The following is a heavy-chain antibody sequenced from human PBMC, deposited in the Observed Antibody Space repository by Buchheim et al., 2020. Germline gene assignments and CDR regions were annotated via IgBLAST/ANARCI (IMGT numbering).Heavy chain of an antibody. CDR1: GFTFSSYA. Sequence: QVQLVESGGGVVQPGRSLRLSCAASGFTFSSYAMHWVRQAPGKGLEWVAVISYDGSNKYYADSVKGRFTISRDNSKNTLYLQMNSLRAEDTAVYYCARGPGYYDSSGYYGVLGYWGQGTL. J-gene: IGHJ4*02. D-gene: IGHD3-22*01. CDR3: ARGPGYYDSSGYYGVLGY. V-gene: IGHV3-30*04. CDR2: ISYDGSNK.